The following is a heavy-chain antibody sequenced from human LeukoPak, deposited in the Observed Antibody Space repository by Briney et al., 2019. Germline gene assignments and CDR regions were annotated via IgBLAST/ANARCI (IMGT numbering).Heavy chain of an antibody. CDR3: ARDLVHWNYVPSAFDI. Sequence: SETLSLTCTVSGGSITSSSYYWSWIRQPAGKGLEWIGRIYTSGSTYYNPSLKSRVTISVDTSKNHFSLRLSSVTAADTAVYYCARDLVHWNYVPSAFDIWGQGTMVTISS. J-gene: IGHJ3*02. CDR1: GGSITSSSYY. D-gene: IGHD1-7*01. CDR2: IYTSGST. V-gene: IGHV4-61*02.